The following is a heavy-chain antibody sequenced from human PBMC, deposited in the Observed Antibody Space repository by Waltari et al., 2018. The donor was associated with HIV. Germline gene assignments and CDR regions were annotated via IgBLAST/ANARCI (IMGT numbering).Heavy chain of an antibody. CDR1: GFIFSSPR. CDR2: IRSESDGATT. CDR3: TSIFEVLAAIRPGGV. D-gene: IGHD2-21*02. J-gene: IGHJ3*01. Sequence: EVLLVESGGGLVKPGGSLRLSCEASGFIFSSPRRSWVHQAPGKGLEWVARIRSESDGATTDYAAPVKDRFSISRDDSKNMLYLEMNSLKTEDTAVYYCTSIFEVLAAIRPGGVWGRGTMVTVSS. V-gene: IGHV3-15*01.